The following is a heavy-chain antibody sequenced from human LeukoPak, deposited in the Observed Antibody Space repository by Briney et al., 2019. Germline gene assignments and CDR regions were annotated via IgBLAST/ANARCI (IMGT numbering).Heavy chain of an antibody. CDR1: GDSISYFY. CDR2: VSSSGST. V-gene: IGHV4-4*07. Sequence: SETLSLTCSVSGDSISYFYWSWIRQAAGKGLEWIGRVSSSGSTDYNASLKSRVTMSVDTSNNQLSLKVISVTAADTAVYYCAKGYSSGWSGWGQGTLVTVSS. D-gene: IGHD6-19*01. J-gene: IGHJ4*02. CDR3: AKGYSSGWSG.